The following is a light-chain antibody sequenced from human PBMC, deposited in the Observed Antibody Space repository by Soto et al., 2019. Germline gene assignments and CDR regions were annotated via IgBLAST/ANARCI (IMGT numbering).Light chain of an antibody. CDR1: QSIGST. J-gene: IGKJ3*01. V-gene: IGKV3-15*01. CDR3: QQYNNWPFA. Sequence: EIVMTQSPATLSVSPGERATLSCRASQSIGSTLAWYQQKPGQAPRLLIYDASTRATGIPVRFSGSCSGTEFTLTINSLQSEDFTVYYCQQYNNWPFAFGPGTKVDIK. CDR2: DAS.